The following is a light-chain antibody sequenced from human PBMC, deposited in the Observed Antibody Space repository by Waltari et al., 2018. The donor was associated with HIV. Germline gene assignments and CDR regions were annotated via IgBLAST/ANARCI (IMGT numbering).Light chain of an antibody. CDR2: DVS. Sequence: DLQMTQPPFSLSASAGDNATITCQASQHIATNLNWFQQKPGKAPKLLIYDVSKLETGVPSRFTGGGSGATFTFTITSLRPEDIATYYCLQYDDLPLTFGGGTKVELK. CDR1: QHIATN. V-gene: IGKV1-33*01. J-gene: IGKJ4*01. CDR3: LQYDDLPLT.